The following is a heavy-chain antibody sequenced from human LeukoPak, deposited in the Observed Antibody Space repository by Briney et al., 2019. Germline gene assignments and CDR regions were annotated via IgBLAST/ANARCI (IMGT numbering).Heavy chain of an antibody. CDR1: LDTFSSGY. CDR2: INPNSGGT. Sequence: GASLKVSSKTPLDTFSSGYISSGRHAPGQGLEWMGWINPNSGGTNYAQKFQGRVTMTRDTSISTVYMELSRVRSDDSAVYYCARDIAAGHYWLVGYSPNWFDPWGRGTLVTVSS. D-gene: IGHD6-19*01. V-gene: IGHV1-2*02. CDR3: ARDIAAGHYWLVGYSPNWFDP. J-gene: IGHJ5*02.